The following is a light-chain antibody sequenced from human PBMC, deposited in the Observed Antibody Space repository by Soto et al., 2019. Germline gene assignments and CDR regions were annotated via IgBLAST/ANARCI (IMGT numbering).Light chain of an antibody. Sequence: DIQMTQSPSSVSASVGDRVAITCRASQGIRTWLALYQQQPGKAPKVLIYAASRLQSGVPSRFSGSGSGTDFTLTISRLQHEDSATYYCQQSNSFPLTFGGGTKVEIK. J-gene: IGKJ4*01. V-gene: IGKV1-12*01. CDR1: QGIRTW. CDR3: QQSNSFPLT. CDR2: AAS.